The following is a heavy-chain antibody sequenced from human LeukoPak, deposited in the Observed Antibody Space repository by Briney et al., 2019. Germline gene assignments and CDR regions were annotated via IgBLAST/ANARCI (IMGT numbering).Heavy chain of an antibody. CDR1: GFTFRSYW. J-gene: IGHJ4*02. D-gene: IGHD3-10*01. V-gene: IGHV3-74*01. CDR3: ARGDPTGLYDY. Sequence: PGGSLRLSCAASGFTFRSYWMHWVRQAPGKGRVWVSRINSDGSSTSYADSVKGRFTISRDNAKNTLYLQMNSLRAEDTAVYYCARGDPTGLYDYWGQGTLVTVSS. CDR2: INSDGSST.